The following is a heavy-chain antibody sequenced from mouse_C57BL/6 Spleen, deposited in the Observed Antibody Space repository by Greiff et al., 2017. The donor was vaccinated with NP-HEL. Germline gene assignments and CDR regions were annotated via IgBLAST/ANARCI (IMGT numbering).Heavy chain of an antibody. J-gene: IGHJ2*01. CDR2: IYPGDGDT. V-gene: IGHV1-82*01. Sequence: QVQLQQSGPELVKPGASVKISCKASGYAFSSSWMNWVKQRPGKGLEWIGRIYPGDGDTNYNGKFKGKATLTADKSSSTAYMQLSSLTSEDSAVYVCAALYYGYPYYFDFWGQGTTLTVSS. CDR3: AALYYGYPYYFDF. D-gene: IGHD2-2*01. CDR1: GYAFSSSW.